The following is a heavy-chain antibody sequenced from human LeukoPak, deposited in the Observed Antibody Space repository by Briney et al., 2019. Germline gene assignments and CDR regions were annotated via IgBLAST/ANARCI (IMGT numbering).Heavy chain of an antibody. J-gene: IGHJ4*02. V-gene: IGHV3-64*01. CDR2: ISDNGGST. CDR3: SRGLDRGYADGPLE. CDR1: GFTFSRNV. Sequence: PGGSLRLSCAVSGFTFSRNVMHWVRQAPGKGLEYISSISDNGGSTFYANSVKGRFTISRDNSNNMLYLQMGSLRVEDMAVYYCSRGLDRGYADGPLEWGQGDLVTVSS. D-gene: IGHD5-18*01.